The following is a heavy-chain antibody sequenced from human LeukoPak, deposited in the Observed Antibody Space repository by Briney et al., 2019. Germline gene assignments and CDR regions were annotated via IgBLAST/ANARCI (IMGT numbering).Heavy chain of an antibody. J-gene: IGHJ4*02. CDR2: LYSGGDT. D-gene: IGHD6-19*01. CDR3: ARDLYSSAWYGIH. V-gene: IGHV3-53*01. Sequence: PGGSLRLSCAASGFALSNNYVGWVRQAPGGGLHWVSLLYSGGDTYYADSVKGRFTISRDTSKNSLYLQMNSLRVDDTAVYYCARDLYSSAWYGIHWGQGTLVTVSS. CDR1: GFALSNNY.